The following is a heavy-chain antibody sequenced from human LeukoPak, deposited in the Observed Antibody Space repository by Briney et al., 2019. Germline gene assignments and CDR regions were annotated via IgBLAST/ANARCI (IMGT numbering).Heavy chain of an antibody. CDR2: IRYDGSNK. V-gene: IGHV3-30*02. J-gene: IGHJ4*02. D-gene: IGHD3-22*01. Sequence: GSLRLSCAASGFTFSSYGMHWVRQAPGKGLEWVAFIRYDGSNKYYADSVKGRFTISIDNSKNTLYLQMNSLRAEDTAVYYCAKGQSYYYDSSGYAPFDYWGQGTLVTVSS. CDR1: GFTFSSYG. CDR3: AKGQSYYYDSSGYAPFDY.